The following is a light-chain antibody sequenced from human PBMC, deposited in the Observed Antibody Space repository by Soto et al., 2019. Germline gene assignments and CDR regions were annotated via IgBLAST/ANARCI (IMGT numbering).Light chain of an antibody. CDR3: AAWDDSLNGPL. V-gene: IGLV1-44*01. J-gene: IGLJ2*01. Sequence: QSVLTQPPSASGTPGQRGTISCSGSNSNIGSNPVNWYQHLPVTAPKLLIFSHNQRPLGVPDRFSGSKSGTSASLAISGLQSEDEADYYCAAWDDSLNGPLFGGGTKLTVL. CDR1: NSNIGSNP. CDR2: SHN.